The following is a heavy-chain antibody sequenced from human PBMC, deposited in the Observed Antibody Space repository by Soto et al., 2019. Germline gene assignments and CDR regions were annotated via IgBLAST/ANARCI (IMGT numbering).Heavy chain of an antibody. CDR2: INHSGST. J-gene: IGHJ4*02. CDR3: ARRYGRYFDY. D-gene: IGHD4-17*01. Sequence: PSETLSLTCAVYGGSFSGYYWSWIRQPPGKGLEWIGEINHSGSTNYNPSLKSRVTISVDTSKNQFSLKLSSVTAADTAVYYCARRYGRYFDYWGQGTLVTVSS. V-gene: IGHV4-34*01. CDR1: GGSFSGYY.